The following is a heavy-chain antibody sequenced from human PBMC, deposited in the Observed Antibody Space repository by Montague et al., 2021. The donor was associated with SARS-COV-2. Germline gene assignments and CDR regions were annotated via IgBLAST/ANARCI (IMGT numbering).Heavy chain of an antibody. D-gene: IGHD2-21*02. J-gene: IGHJ2*01. Sequence: CAISGDSVSSNIATWNWIRQSPSRGLEWLGRTYYRSKWYNDHAVSVKSRVIINPDTSNNRISLQLNSVTPEDTAVYYCARAYCDGDCYFYWYFDLWGRGTLVTVSS. CDR1: GDSVSSNIAT. CDR3: ARAYCDGDCYFYWYFDL. V-gene: IGHV6-1*01. CDR2: TYYRSKWYN.